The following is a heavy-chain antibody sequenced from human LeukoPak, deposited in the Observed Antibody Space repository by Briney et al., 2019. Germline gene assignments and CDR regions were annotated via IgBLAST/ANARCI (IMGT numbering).Heavy chain of an antibody. CDR1: GGSISITTY. D-gene: IGHD5/OR15-5a*01. J-gene: IGHJ5*02. CDR2: IHHSGST. Sequence: SETLSLTCSVFGGSISITTYWGWIRQPPGKGLEWIASIHHSGSTYYNPSLKSRVTISVDTSKNQFSLKLSSVTAADTAVYYCARLLYDVSRVHWFDPWGQGTLVTVSS. V-gene: IGHV4-39*01. CDR3: ARLLYDVSRVHWFDP.